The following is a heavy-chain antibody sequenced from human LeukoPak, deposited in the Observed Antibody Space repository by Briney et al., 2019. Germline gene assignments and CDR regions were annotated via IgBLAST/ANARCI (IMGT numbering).Heavy chain of an antibody. CDR3: APGGGLAVSHI. CDR1: GGSISVSNNY. J-gene: IGHJ4*02. Sequence: PSESLSLTCAVSGGSISVSNNYWDWIRQAPGKGLEWIGSVYESGSTYYNPSLKSRVTISGDTSKNQFSLNLSSVTAADTAVYFCAPGGGLAVSHIWGQGTLVTVSS. V-gene: IGHV4-39*01. CDR2: VYESGST. D-gene: IGHD5/OR15-5a*01.